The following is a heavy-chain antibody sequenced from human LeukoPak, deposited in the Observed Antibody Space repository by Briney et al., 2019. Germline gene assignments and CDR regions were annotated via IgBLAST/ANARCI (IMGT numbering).Heavy chain of an antibody. CDR2: IIASGGRT. J-gene: IGHJ6*02. CDR1: GFTFSSYA. V-gene: IGHV3-23*01. Sequence: GGSLRLSCAASGFTFSSYAMSWVRQAPGKGLEWVSGIIASGGRTYYADSVKGRFTISRDNSKNTLYLQVNSLRAEDTAVYYCAKALLPNYYYYGMDVWGQGTTVTVSS. CDR3: AKALLPNYYYYGMDV.